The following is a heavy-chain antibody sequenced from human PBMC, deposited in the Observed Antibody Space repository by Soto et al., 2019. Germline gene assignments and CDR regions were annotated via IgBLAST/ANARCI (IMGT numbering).Heavy chain of an antibody. CDR3: AREGAVRWFDP. Sequence: PSETLSLTCTVSGGSISSGGYYWSWIRQHPGKGLEWIGYIYYSGSTYYNPSLKSRVTISVDTSKNQFSLKLSSVTAADTAVYYCAREGAVRWFDPWGQGTLVTVSS. CDR2: IYYSGST. D-gene: IGHD1-26*01. J-gene: IGHJ5*02. CDR1: GGSISSGGYY. V-gene: IGHV4-31*03.